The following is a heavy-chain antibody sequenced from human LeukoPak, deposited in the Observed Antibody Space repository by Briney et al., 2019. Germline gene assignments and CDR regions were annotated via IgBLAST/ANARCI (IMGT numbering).Heavy chain of an antibody. CDR3: ARERYYDSSGYSRAGGAFDI. J-gene: IGHJ3*02. V-gene: IGHV4-30-2*01. Sequence: PSQTLSLTCAVSGGSISSGGYSWSWIRQPPGKGLEWIGYIYHSGSTYYNPSLKSRVTISVDRSKNQFSLKLSSVTAADTAVYYCARERYYDSSGYSRAGGAFDIWGQGTMVTVSS. CDR2: IYHSGST. D-gene: IGHD3-22*01. CDR1: GGSISSGGYS.